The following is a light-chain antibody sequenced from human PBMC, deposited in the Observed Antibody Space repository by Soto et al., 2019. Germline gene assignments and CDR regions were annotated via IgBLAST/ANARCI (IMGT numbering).Light chain of an antibody. Sequence: QSVLTQPPSASGTPGQRVTISCSGSRSNIGSNYVYWYQQFPGTAPKLLIYRNNQRPSGVPDRFSGSKSGTSASLAISGLRSDDEADYYCAAWDDNLSGQVFGGGTKLTVL. CDR2: RNN. J-gene: IGLJ2*01. V-gene: IGLV1-47*01. CDR1: RSNIGSNY. CDR3: AAWDDNLSGQV.